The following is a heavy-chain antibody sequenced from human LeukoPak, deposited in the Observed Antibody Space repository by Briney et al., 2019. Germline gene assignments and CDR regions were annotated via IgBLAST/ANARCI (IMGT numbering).Heavy chain of an antibody. CDR3: AREGNNYYHDSSGYPFYFDY. CDR2: ISDSGGST. D-gene: IGHD3-22*01. V-gene: IGHV3-23*01. CDR1: GFTFSNFA. Sequence: PGGSLRLSCAASGFTFSNFAISWVRQAPGKGLEWVSAISDSGGSTYYADSVKGRFTISRDNSKNTLYLQMNSLRAEDTAVYYCAREGNNYYHDSSGYPFYFDYWGQGTLVTVSS. J-gene: IGHJ4*02.